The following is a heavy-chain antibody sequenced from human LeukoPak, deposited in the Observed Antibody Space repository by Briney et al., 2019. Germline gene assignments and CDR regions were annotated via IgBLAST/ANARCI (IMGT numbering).Heavy chain of an antibody. Sequence: ASVKVSCXASGYTFTSYDINWVRLATGQGLEWMGWMNPNSGNTGYAQKFQGRVTITRNTSISTAYMELSSLRSEDTAVYYCARGMRWDGYPNSPIFDYWGQGTLVTVSS. J-gene: IGHJ4*02. V-gene: IGHV1-8*03. CDR2: MNPNSGNT. D-gene: IGHD5-24*01. CDR3: ARGMRWDGYPNSPIFDY. CDR1: GYTFTSYD.